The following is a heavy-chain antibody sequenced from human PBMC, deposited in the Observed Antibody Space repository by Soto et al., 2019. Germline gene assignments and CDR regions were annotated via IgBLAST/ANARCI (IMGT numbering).Heavy chain of an antibody. Sequence: SETLSLTCAVYGGSFSGYYWNWIRQPPGKGLEWIGEINHSGSTNYNPSLKSRVTISVDTSKNQFSLKLSSVTAADTAVYYCACFYYDSSGYYSGDYWGQGTLVTVSS. CDR3: ACFYYDSSGYYSGDY. J-gene: IGHJ4*02. CDR1: GGSFSGYY. D-gene: IGHD3-22*01. CDR2: INHSGST. V-gene: IGHV4-34*01.